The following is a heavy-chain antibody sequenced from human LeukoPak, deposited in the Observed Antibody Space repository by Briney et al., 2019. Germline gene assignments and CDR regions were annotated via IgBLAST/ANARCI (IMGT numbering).Heavy chain of an antibody. V-gene: IGHV3-30*02. Sequence: GGSLILSCAASGFTFSSYGMHWARQAPGKGLEWVAFIRYDGSNKYYADSVKGRFTISRDNSKNTLYLQMNSLRAEDTAVYYCVYYDSSGYTAFDIWGQGTMVTVSS. J-gene: IGHJ3*02. CDR2: IRYDGSNK. D-gene: IGHD3-22*01. CDR1: GFTFSSYG. CDR3: VYYDSSGYTAFDI.